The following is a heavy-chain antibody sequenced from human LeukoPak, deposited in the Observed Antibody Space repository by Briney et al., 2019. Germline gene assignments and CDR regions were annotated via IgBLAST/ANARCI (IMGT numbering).Heavy chain of an antibody. D-gene: IGHD3-10*01. CDR3: ARSFGSGSDYYDY. J-gene: IGHJ4*02. V-gene: IGHV3-11*06. CDR2: ISSSSSYT. CDR1: GFTFSDYY. Sequence: PGGSLRLSCAASGFTFSDYYMSWIRQAPGKGLEWVSYISSSSSYTNYADSVKGRFTISRDNAKNSLYLQMNSLRAEDTAVYYCARSFGSGSDYYDYWGQGTLVTDSS.